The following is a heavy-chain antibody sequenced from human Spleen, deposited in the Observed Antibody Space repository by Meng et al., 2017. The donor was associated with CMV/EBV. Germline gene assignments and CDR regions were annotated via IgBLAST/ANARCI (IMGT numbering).Heavy chain of an antibody. CDR3: AKSPILSQNAFDF. Sequence: LSLTCAASGFSFDNYAMHWVRQAPGKGLEWVSGISWNSGSIGYVDSVKGRFTISRDNAKNSLYLQMNSLRVEDTALYFCAKSPILSQNAFDFWGQGTMVTVSS. CDR1: GFSFDNYA. J-gene: IGHJ3*01. D-gene: IGHD3-9*01. CDR2: ISWNSGSI. V-gene: IGHV3-9*01.